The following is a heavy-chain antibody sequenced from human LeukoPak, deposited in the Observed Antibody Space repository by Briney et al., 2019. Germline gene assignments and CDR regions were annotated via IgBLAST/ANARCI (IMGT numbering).Heavy chain of an antibody. D-gene: IGHD3-16*02. CDR2: INSDGSST. CDR3: AREGDYVWGSYREPLDY. Sequence: GGSLRLSCAASGFTFSSYWMHWVRQAPGKGLVWVSRINSDGSSTSYADSVKGRFTISRGNAKNTLYLQMNSLRAEDTAVYYCAREGDYVWGSYREPLDYWGQGTLATVSS. V-gene: IGHV3-74*01. CDR1: GFTFSSYW. J-gene: IGHJ4*02.